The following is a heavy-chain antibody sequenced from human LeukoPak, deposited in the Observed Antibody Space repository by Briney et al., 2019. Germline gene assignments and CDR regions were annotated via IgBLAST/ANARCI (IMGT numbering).Heavy chain of an antibody. CDR2: INPNSGGT. CDR3: ARDNGDYAIDY. CDR1: GYTFTGYY. J-gene: IGHJ4*02. D-gene: IGHD4-17*01. V-gene: IGHV1-2*02. Sequence: ASVKVSCKASGYTFTGYYMHWVRQAPGQGLEWMGWINPNSGGTNYTQKFQGRVTMTRDTSISTAYMKLSRLRSDDTAVYYCARDNGDYAIDYWGQGTLVTVSS.